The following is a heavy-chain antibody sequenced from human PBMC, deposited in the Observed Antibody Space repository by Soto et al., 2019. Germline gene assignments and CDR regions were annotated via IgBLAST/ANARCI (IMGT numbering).Heavy chain of an antibody. J-gene: IGHJ3*02. CDR3: ARRYGSAFDI. Sequence: SETLSLTCTASGDSISSYYCSWIRQPPGKGLEWIGYIYYSGSTNYTPSLKSRVTISVDTSKNQFSLKLSSVTAADTAVYYCARRYGSAFDIWGQGTMVTVSS. CDR2: IYYSGST. CDR1: GDSISSYY. V-gene: IGHV4-59*01. D-gene: IGHD3-10*01.